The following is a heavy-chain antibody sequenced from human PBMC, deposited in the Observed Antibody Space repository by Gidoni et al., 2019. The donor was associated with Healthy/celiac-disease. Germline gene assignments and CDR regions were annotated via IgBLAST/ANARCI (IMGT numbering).Heavy chain of an antibody. Sequence: EVQLVESGGVVVQPGGSLRLSCAASGFTFDDFTMHWVRQAPGQGLEWVSLISWDGGSTYYADSVKGRFTISRDNSKNSLYLQMNSLRTEDTALYYCAKDICRDGYNSRYFDYWGQGTLVTVSS. CDR3: AKDICRDGYNSRYFDY. V-gene: IGHV3-43*01. J-gene: IGHJ4*02. CDR1: GFTFDDFT. CDR2: ISWDGGST. D-gene: IGHD5-12*01.